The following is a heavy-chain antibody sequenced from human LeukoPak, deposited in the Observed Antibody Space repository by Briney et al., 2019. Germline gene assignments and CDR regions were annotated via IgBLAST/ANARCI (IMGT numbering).Heavy chain of an antibody. CDR2: IYYSGST. V-gene: IGHV4-59*08. CDR3: ASPIHCGGDCFDI. J-gene: IGHJ3*02. CDR1: GGSISSYY. Sequence: SETLSLTCTVSGGSISSYYWSWIRQPPGKGLEWIGYIYYSGSTNYNPSLKSRVTISVDTSKNQFSLKLSSVTAADTAVYYCASPIHCGGDCFDIWGQGTMVTVSS. D-gene: IGHD2-21*02.